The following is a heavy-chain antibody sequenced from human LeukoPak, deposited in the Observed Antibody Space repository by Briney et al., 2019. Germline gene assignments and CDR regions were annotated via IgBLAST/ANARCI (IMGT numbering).Heavy chain of an antibody. V-gene: IGHV3-30*04. J-gene: IGHJ4*02. CDR2: ISYNGSNK. Sequence: GGSLRLSCAASGFTFSSYAMHWVRQAPGKGLEWVAVISYNGSNKYYADSVKGRFTISRDNSKNTLYLQMNSLRAEDTAVYYCARYIGYSGSHYFDYWGQGTLVTVSS. D-gene: IGHD1-26*01. CDR3: ARYIGYSGSHYFDY. CDR1: GFTFSSYA.